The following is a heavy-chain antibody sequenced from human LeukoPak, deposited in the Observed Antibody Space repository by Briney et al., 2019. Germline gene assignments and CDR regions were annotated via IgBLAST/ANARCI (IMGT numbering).Heavy chain of an antibody. CDR1: GCSFTSYW. V-gene: IGHV5-51*01. D-gene: IGHD6-13*01. CDR2: IYPGDSDT. CDR3: ARHRVAAAGDIDY. J-gene: IGHJ4*02. Sequence: GGALKISYKGAGCSFTSYWIGWVRQMAGKGVEGMGIIYPGDSDTRYSPSFQGQVTISADKSISTAYLQWSSLKASDTAMYYCARHRVAAAGDIDYWGQGTLVTVSS.